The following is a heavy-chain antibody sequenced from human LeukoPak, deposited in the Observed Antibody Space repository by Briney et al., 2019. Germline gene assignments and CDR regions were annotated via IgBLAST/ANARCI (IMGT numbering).Heavy chain of an antibody. CDR3: ARKGIAARSGIDY. J-gene: IGHJ4*02. V-gene: IGHV4-34*01. Sequence: GEINHSGSTNYNPSLKSRVTISVDTSKNQFSLKLSSVTAADTAVYYCARKGIAARSGIDYWGQGTLVTVSS. D-gene: IGHD6-6*01. CDR2: INHSGST.